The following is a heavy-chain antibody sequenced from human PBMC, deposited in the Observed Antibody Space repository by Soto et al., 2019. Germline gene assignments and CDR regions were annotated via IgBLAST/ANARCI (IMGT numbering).Heavy chain of an antibody. CDR1: GFTFSDYA. V-gene: IGHV3-30*18. J-gene: IGHJ4*02. CDR3: AKGGRQWLCTSDVNY. CDR2: VSHDGRNT. D-gene: IGHD6-19*01. Sequence: VQLVESGGGVVHPGRSLRLSCAASGFTFSDYAMHWVRQAPGKGLEWVAVVSHDGRNTHYADSVKGRFTISRDSSKNTVSMEMTSRTAEDTAVSYCAKGGRQWLCTSDVNYWGQGALVTVSS.